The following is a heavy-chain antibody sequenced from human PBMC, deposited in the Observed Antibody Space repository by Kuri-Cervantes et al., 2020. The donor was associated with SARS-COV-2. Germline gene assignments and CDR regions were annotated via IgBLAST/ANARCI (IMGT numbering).Heavy chain of an antibody. V-gene: IGHV1-69*11. CDR3: AREGGRYNWNFRVFG. CDR1: GVTFSIFD. CDR2: IIGMTGTV. J-gene: IGHJ4*02. D-gene: IGHD1-7*01. Sequence: SVKVSCKASGVTFSIFDMSWVRLAPGQGPEWMGRIIGMTGTVHYAQNFKDRVTITADASTSTAYMELSSLRSEDTAVYYCAREGGRYNWNFRVFGWGQGTGVTVSS.